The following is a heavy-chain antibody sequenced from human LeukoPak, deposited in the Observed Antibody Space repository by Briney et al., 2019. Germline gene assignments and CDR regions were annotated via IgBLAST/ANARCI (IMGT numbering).Heavy chain of an antibody. J-gene: IGHJ4*02. CDR2: INHSGST. CDR1: GGSFGGYY. Sequence: SETLSLTCAVYGGSFGGYYWSWIRQPPGKGLEWIGEINHSGSTNYNPSLKSRVTISVDTSKNQFSLKLSSVTAADTAAYYCASLGIDDYWGQGTLVTVSS. D-gene: IGHD7-27*01. CDR3: ASLGIDDY. V-gene: IGHV4-34*01.